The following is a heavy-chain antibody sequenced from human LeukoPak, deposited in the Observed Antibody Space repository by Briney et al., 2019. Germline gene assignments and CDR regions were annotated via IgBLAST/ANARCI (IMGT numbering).Heavy chain of an antibody. V-gene: IGHV3-7*01. D-gene: IGHD6-13*01. CDR1: GFTFRDYW. J-gene: IGHJ4*02. CDR3: ARAGGTSWADY. Sequence: GGSLRLSCEASGFTFRDYWMTWVRQAPGKGVEWVANVKQDGTEKFHVDSVKGRFTISRDTGKNSLYLQVNTLRGEDTALYYCARAGGTSWADYWGQGTLVTVSS. CDR2: VKQDGTEK.